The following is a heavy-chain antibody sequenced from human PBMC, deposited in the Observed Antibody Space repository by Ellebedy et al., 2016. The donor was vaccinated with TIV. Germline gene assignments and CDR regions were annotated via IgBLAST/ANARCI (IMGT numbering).Heavy chain of an antibody. CDR1: GFNFNIYW. CDR3: VGVTGMGV. V-gene: IGHV3-7*01. Sequence: PGGSLRLSCAASGFNFNIYWLTWVRQAPGKGLEWVANINQDGNMKYYVDSLKGRFTISRDNAKNSICLQMSSLRVEDTAVYYCVGVTGMGVWGQGTKVTVPS. J-gene: IGHJ6*02. CDR2: INQDGNMK.